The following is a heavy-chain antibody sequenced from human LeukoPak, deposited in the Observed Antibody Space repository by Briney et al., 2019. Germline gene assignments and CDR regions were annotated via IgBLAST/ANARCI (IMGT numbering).Heavy chain of an antibody. Sequence: ASVKVSCKASGYTFTGYYMHWVRQAPGQALEWMGWINPNSGGTNYAQKFQGRVTMTRDTSISTAYMELSRLRSDDTAVCYCASKPGGYYYYMDVWGKGTKVTVSS. V-gene: IGHV1-2*02. CDR2: INPNSGGT. J-gene: IGHJ6*03. CDR3: ASKPGGYYYYMDV. D-gene: IGHD1-14*01. CDR1: GYTFTGYY.